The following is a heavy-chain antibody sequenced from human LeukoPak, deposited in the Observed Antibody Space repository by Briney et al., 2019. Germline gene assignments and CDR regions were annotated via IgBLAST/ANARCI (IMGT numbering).Heavy chain of an antibody. CDR2: INAGNGNT. CDR3: ARDPLRYFGIVTLSYGMDV. D-gene: IGHD3-9*01. Sequence: RDSVKVSCKASGYTFTSYAMHWVRQAPGQRLEWMGWINAGNGNTKYSQRFQGRVTITRDTSASTAYMELSSLRSEDTAVYYYARDPLRYFGIVTLSYGMDVWGKGTTVTVSS. CDR1: GYTFTSYA. V-gene: IGHV1-3*01. J-gene: IGHJ6*04.